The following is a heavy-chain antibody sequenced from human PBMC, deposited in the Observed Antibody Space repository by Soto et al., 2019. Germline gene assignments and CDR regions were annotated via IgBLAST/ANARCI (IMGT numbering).Heavy chain of an antibody. CDR3: ARVSYYDSSGLEFDY. V-gene: IGHV3-33*01. CDR1: GFTFSSYG. Sequence: QVQLVESGGGVVQPGRSLRLSCAASGFTFSSYGMHWVRQAPGKGLEWVAVIWYDGSNKYYADSVKGRFTISRDNSKNTLYLQMNSLRDEDTAVYYCARVSYYDSSGLEFDYWGQGTLVTVSS. J-gene: IGHJ4*02. CDR2: IWYDGSNK. D-gene: IGHD3-22*01.